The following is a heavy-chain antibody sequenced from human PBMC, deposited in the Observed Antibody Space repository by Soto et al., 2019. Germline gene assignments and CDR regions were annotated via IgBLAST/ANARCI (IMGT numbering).Heavy chain of an antibody. V-gene: IGHV3-48*01. CDR2: FGGDSRPI. D-gene: IGHD6-19*01. CDR3: ARDLGWAFHY. CDR1: GFTFSTFS. Sequence: EVQLVESGGGLVQPGGSLRVYCADSGFTFSTFSMNWVRQATGRWLEWIAYFGGDSRPISYADSVKGRFNIYRDNAKNSLYLQMVSLRAEYTALYYYARDLGWAFHYWGQGTLFTVSS. J-gene: IGHJ4*02.